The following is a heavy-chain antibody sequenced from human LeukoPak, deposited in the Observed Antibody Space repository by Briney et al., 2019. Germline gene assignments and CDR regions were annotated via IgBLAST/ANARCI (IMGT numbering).Heavy chain of an antibody. D-gene: IGHD6-6*01. CDR3: ARGSSNIAARDNWFDP. V-gene: IGHV3-21*01. CDR1: GFTFSSYS. Sequence: GGSLRLSCAASGFTFSSYSMNWVRQAPGKGLEWVSSISSSSSYIYYADSVKGRFTISRDNAKNSLYLQMNSLRADDTAVYYCARGSSNIAARDNWFDPWGQGTLVTVSS. CDR2: ISSSSSYI. J-gene: IGHJ5*02.